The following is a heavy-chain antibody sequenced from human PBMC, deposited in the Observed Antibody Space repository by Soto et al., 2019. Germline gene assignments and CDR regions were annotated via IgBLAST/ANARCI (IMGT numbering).Heavy chain of an antibody. Sequence: ASVKVSCKASGYTFNTSAITWVRQAPGQGLEWMGWISTYNGNTNYAQKFQGRVTMTADKSTSTAYMELGSLRSEYTAMFFCARGPYSSSSDGWFDPWGQGTLVTVSS. V-gene: IGHV1-18*01. D-gene: IGHD6-6*01. CDR1: GYTFNTSA. J-gene: IGHJ5*02. CDR3: ARGPYSSSSDGWFDP. CDR2: ISTYNGNT.